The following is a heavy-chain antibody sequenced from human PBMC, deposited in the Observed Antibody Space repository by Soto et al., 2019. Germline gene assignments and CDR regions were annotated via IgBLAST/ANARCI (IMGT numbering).Heavy chain of an antibody. J-gene: IGHJ6*02. CDR3: ARGPGFGDYGDYYYYGMDV. D-gene: IGHD3-10*01. V-gene: IGHV1-69*13. CDR2: IIPIFGTA. CDR1: GGTFSSYA. Sequence: SVKVSCKASGGTFSSYAISWVRQAPGQGLEWMGGIIPIFGTANYAQKFQGRVTITADESTSTAYMELSSLRSEDTAVYYCARGPGFGDYGDYYYYGMDVWGQGTTGTV.